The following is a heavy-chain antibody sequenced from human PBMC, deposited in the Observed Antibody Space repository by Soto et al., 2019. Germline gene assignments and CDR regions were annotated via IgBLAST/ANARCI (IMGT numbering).Heavy chain of an antibody. J-gene: IGHJ6*02. D-gene: IGHD2-8*02. V-gene: IGHV1-18*01. CDR3: GRCRTDSYAMDV. CDR1: GYSFTSYG. CDR2: ISPYKGRT. Sequence: QVHLVQSGAEVEKPGASVKVSCKASGYSFTSYGIAWVRQAPGQGPEWMGWISPYKGRTNYAQNVKGRVVMTTDISTNTVYLELRSLTSDDTAMYYCGRCRTDSYAMDVWGQGTTVTVSS.